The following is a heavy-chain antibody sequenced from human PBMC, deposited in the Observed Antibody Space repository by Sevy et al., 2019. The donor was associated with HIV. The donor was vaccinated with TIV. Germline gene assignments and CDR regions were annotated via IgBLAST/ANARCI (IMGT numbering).Heavy chain of an antibody. J-gene: IGHJ4*02. Sequence: ASVKVSCKASGYTFTSYGISWVRQAPGQGLEWMGWISAYNGNTNYAQKLQGRVTMTTDTSTSTAYMELRSLRSDDTAVYYCARGGSYDFWSGYYPIAYYFDYWGQRTLVTVSS. V-gene: IGHV1-18*01. CDR3: ARGGSYDFWSGYYPIAYYFDY. CDR2: ISAYNGNT. CDR1: GYTFTSYG. D-gene: IGHD3-3*01.